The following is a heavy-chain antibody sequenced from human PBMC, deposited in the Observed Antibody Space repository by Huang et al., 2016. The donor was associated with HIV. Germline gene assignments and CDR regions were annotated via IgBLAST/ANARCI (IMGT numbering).Heavy chain of an antibody. CDR1: GFTFSTYN. CDR2: ITSSSGAR. D-gene: IGHD3-10*01. J-gene: IGHJ3*02. CDR3: ARFGSYYYGSGSYLDAFDI. Sequence: EVQLMESGGGLVQPGGSLRLSCAASGFTFSTYNMNWVRQAAGKGRELVSYITSSSGARYYADSVKGRFTISRDNAKNSLYLQMNSLRAEDTAVYYCARFGSYYYGSGSYLDAFDIWGQGTMVTVSS. V-gene: IGHV3-48*01.